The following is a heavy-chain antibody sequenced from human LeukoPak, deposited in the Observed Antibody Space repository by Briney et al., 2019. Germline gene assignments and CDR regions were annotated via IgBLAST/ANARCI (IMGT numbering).Heavy chain of an antibody. D-gene: IGHD4-23*01. Sequence: TGGSLRLSCAASGFTFSSYSMNWVRQAPGKGLEWVSSVGPSSDDIYFADSMKGRFTISRDNAKNSLYLQMNTLRAEDTAVYYCATVRGNSPGGLFDYWGQGTLVTVSS. V-gene: IGHV3-21*01. CDR3: ATVRGNSPGGLFDY. CDR1: GFTFSSYS. CDR2: VGPSSDDI. J-gene: IGHJ4*02.